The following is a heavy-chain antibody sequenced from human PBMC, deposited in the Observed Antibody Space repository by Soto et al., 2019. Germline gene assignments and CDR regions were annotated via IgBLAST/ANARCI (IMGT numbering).Heavy chain of an antibody. CDR3: AKHREYGRATASDC. Sequence: EVQLLESGGGLVQPGGSLRLSCAASGFTFNNYALSWVRQAPEKGLAWVATISDVGGTNYADSLEGRFTISRDNFKNTVFLQMNDLRAEDTALYYCAKHREYGRATASDCWGQGTLVTVTP. V-gene: IGHV3-23*01. D-gene: IGHD4-17*01. CDR2: ISDVGGT. CDR1: GFTFNNYA. J-gene: IGHJ4*02.